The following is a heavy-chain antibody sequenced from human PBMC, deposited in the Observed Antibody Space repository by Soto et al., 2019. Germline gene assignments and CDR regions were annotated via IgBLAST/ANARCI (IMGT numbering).Heavy chain of an antibody. CDR2: INPSGGST. Sequence: ASVKVSCKASGYTFTSYYMHWVRQALGQGLEWMGIINPSGGSTSYAQKFQGRVTMTRDTSTSTVYMELSSLRSEDTAVYYCARYCGGDCFSDYYGMDVWGQGTTVTVSS. J-gene: IGHJ6*02. CDR1: GYTFTSYY. D-gene: IGHD2-21*02. CDR3: ARYCGGDCFSDYYGMDV. V-gene: IGHV1-46*01.